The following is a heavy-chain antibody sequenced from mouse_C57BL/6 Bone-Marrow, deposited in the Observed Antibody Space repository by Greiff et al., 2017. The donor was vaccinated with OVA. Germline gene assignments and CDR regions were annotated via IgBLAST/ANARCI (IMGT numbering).Heavy chain of an antibody. Sequence: EVQVVESGGGLVQPGGSLSLSCAASGFTFTDYYMSWVRQPPGKALEWLGFIRNKANGYTTEYSASVKGRFTISRDNSQSILYLQMNALRAEDSATYYCASSGHWYFDVWGTGTTVTVSS. J-gene: IGHJ1*03. D-gene: IGHD3-1*01. CDR3: ASSGHWYFDV. CDR1: GFTFTDYY. CDR2: IRNKANGYTT. V-gene: IGHV7-3*01.